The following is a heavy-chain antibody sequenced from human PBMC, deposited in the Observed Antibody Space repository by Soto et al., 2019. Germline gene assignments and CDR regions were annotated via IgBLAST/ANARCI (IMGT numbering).Heavy chain of an antibody. D-gene: IGHD3-10*01. CDR2: VYHTGST. CDR3: ARSYASGSYWRGLDY. Sequence: SETLSLTCTVSGGSISSYYWSWIRQPPGKGLEWIGYVYHTGSTNYNPSLKSRVTISVDTSKIQFSLKLNSVTAADTAVYYCARSYASGSYWRGLDYWGQGTLVTVS. J-gene: IGHJ4*02. V-gene: IGHV4-59*01. CDR1: GGSISSYY.